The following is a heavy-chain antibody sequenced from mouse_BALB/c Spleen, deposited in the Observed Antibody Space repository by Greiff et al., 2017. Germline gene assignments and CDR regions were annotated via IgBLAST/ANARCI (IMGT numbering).Heavy chain of an antibody. J-gene: IGHJ4*01. Sequence: VHVKQSGTVLARPGASVKMSCKASGYSFTSYWMHWVKQRPGQGLEWIGAIYPGNSDTSYNQKFKGKAKLTAVTSASTAYMELSSLTNEDSAVYYCTRFDEDAMDYWGQGTSVTVSS. CDR1: GYSFTSYW. CDR2: IYPGNSDT. V-gene: IGHV1-5*01. CDR3: TRFDEDAMDY.